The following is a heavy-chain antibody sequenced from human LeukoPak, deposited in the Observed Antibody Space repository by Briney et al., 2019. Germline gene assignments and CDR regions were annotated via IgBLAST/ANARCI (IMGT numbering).Heavy chain of an antibody. D-gene: IGHD3-10*01. CDR1: GGSISSSNYY. Sequence: SETLSLTCTVSGGSISSSNYYWGWIRQPPGKGLEWIGYIFNSGSTNYNPSLKSRVTISVDTSKNQFSLKLSSVTAADTAVYYCARGKFGNWFDPWGQGTLVTVSS. CDR3: ARGKFGNWFDP. CDR2: IFNSGST. V-gene: IGHV4-39*07. J-gene: IGHJ5*02.